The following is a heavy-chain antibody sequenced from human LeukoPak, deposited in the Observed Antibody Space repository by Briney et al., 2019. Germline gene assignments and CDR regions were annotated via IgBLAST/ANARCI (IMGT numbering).Heavy chain of an antibody. Sequence: PGGSLRLSCAASGFTFSSYSMNWVRQAPGKGLEWVAVISYDGSNKYYADSVKGRFTISRDNSKNTVSLEMNSLRAEDTAVYYCARGATYYSGSASYYHTYWGQGTLVTVSS. V-gene: IGHV3-30*03. CDR3: ARGATYYSGSASYYHTY. CDR1: GFTFSSYS. D-gene: IGHD3-10*01. J-gene: IGHJ4*02. CDR2: ISYDGSNK.